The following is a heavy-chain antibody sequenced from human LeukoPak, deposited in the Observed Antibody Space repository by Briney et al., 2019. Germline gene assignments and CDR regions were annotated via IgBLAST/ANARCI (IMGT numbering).Heavy chain of an antibody. Sequence: GGSLRLSCAASGFTFIYYSMTWVRQAPGKGLEWISYISSSGRTIYYADSVKGRFTISRDNAKNSVYLQMNSLGAEDTAVYYCARDRARATEGPELDYWGQGTLVTVSS. CDR2: ISSSGRTI. D-gene: IGHD1-26*01. J-gene: IGHJ4*02. V-gene: IGHV3-48*04. CDR1: GFTFIYYS. CDR3: ARDRARATEGPELDY.